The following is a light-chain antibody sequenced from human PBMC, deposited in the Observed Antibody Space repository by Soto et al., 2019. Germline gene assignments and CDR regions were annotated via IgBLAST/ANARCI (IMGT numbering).Light chain of an antibody. Sequence: QSVLTQPASVSGSPGQSITISSTGTSRDVGGYNDVSWYQQHPGKAPKLMIYDVSNRPSGVSNRFSGSKSGNTASLTISGLQAEDEADYYCSSYTTSRTKVFGTGTKVTVL. V-gene: IGLV2-14*01. CDR2: DVS. J-gene: IGLJ1*01. CDR1: SRDVGGYND. CDR3: SSYTTSRTKV.